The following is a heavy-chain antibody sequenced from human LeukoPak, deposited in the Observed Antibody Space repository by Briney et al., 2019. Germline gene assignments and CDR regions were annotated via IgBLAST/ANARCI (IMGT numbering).Heavy chain of an antibody. CDR2: IRYDGSNK. CDR1: GFTFSSYG. V-gene: IGHV3-30*02. Sequence: PGGTLRLSCAASGFTFSSYGMSWVRQAPGKGLEWVAFIRYDGSNKYYADSVKGRFTISRDNSKNTLYLQMNSLRAEDTAVYYCAKGGIAAAGGEDVDYWGQGTLVTVSS. D-gene: IGHD6-13*01. CDR3: AKGGIAAAGGEDVDY. J-gene: IGHJ4*02.